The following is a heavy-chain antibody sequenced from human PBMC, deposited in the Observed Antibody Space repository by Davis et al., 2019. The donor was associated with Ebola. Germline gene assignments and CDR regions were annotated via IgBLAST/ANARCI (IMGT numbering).Heavy chain of an antibody. CDR3: ARGWLRGGLDV. V-gene: IGHV6-1*01. Sequence: HSQTLSPTCAISGDSVFGKNGAWNWIRQSPSRGLEWLGRTYYTSKWHNDYGESVKSRITINPDTSKNQVSLQLNSVTPEDTALYYCARGWLRGGLDVWGEGTTVTVSS. D-gene: IGHD5-18*01. J-gene: IGHJ6*04. CDR1: GDSVFGKNGA. CDR2: TYYTSKWHN.